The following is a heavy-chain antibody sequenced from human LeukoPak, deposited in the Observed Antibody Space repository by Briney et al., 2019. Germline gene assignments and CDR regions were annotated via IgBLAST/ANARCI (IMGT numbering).Heavy chain of an antibody. Sequence: SETLSLTCAVSGGSISSCGYSWSWIRQPPGKGLEWIGYIYHSGSTYYNPSLKSRVTISVDRSKNQFSLKLSSVTAADTAVYYCARAPVRYYDSSGYYYGDAFDIWGQGTMVTVSS. J-gene: IGHJ3*02. CDR2: IYHSGST. CDR3: ARAPVRYYDSSGYYYGDAFDI. CDR1: GGSISSCGYS. D-gene: IGHD3-22*01. V-gene: IGHV4-30-2*01.